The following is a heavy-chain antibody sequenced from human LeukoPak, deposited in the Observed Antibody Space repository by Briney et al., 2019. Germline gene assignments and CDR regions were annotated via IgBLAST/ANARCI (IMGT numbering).Heavy chain of an antibody. CDR1: GFTFSSYW. V-gene: IGHV3-74*01. J-gene: IGHJ4*02. Sequence: PGGSLRLSCAASGFTFSSYWMHWVRQAPGKGLVWVSRINSDGSSTSYADSVKGRFTISRDNAKNTLYLQMNSLRAEDTAVYYCARGPYENDYVWGSYRSLVYFDHWGQGTLVTVSS. CDR2: INSDGSST. D-gene: IGHD3-16*02. CDR3: ARGPYENDYVWGSYRSLVYFDH.